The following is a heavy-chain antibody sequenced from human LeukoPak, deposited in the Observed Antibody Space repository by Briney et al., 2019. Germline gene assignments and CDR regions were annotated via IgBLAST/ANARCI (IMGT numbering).Heavy chain of an antibody. V-gene: IGHV3-48*02. D-gene: IGHD2-21*01. CDR1: GYTFSSYT. CDR2: ISSTSSTI. CDR3: ANSRTFDV. J-gene: IGHJ3*01. Sequence: RGSPRLSCAASGYTFSSYTMNWVRQAPGKGLEWLSQISSTSSTIYYADSVKGRFTISRDNAENSLYLQMNSLRDEDTAVYYCANSRTFDVWGQGAIVIV.